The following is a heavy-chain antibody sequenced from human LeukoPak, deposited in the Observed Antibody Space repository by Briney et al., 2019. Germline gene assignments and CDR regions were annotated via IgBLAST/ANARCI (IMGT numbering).Heavy chain of an antibody. CDR3: TKDSGTYFHYFDY. V-gene: IGHV3-53*01. D-gene: IGHD1-26*01. CDR1: GFTVSSNY. Sequence: GGSLRLSCAASGFTVSSNYMSWVRQAPGKGLEWVSVIYSGGSTYYADSVKGRFTISRDNSKNTLYLQMNSLRAEDTAVYYCTKDSGTYFHYFDYWGQGTPVTVSS. J-gene: IGHJ4*02. CDR2: IYSGGST.